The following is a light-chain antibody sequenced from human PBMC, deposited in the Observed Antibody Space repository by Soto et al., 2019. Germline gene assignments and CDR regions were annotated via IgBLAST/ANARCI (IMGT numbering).Light chain of an antibody. CDR3: CSYAGSSTVV. V-gene: IGLV2-23*02. Sequence: QSALTQPASVSGSPGQSITISCTGTSSDVGNYNLVSWYQQHPGKAPKFMIYEVSKRPSGVSNRFSGSKSGNTASLTISGLQAEGEADYYCCSYAGSSTVVFGGGTKVTVL. CDR2: EVS. CDR1: SSDVGNYNL. J-gene: IGLJ2*01.